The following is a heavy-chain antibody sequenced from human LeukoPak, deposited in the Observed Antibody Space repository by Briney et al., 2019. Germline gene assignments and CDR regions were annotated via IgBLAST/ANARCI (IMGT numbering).Heavy chain of an antibody. CDR3: GRRLGNFYGCGIGY. J-gene: IGHJ4*02. CDR2: ISSNGDTT. Sequence: GGSLRLSCVASGFTFSFYPLHWVRQAPGKGLEYVSGISSNGDTTYYADSVKGRFTISRDNSKYTLYLQMGSLRPEDTAVYFCGRRLGNFYGCGIGYWGQGALVTVSS. CDR1: GFTFSFYP. V-gene: IGHV3-64*02. D-gene: IGHD3-10*01.